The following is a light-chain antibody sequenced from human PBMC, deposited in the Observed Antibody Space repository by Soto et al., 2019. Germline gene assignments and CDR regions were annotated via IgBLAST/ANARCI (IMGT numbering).Light chain of an antibody. J-gene: IGLJ2*01. CDR3: SSYTSSSTRHVV. CDR1: SSDVGGYNY. CDR2: DVS. Sequence: QSALTQPASVSGSPGQSITLSCTGTSSDVGGYNYVSWYQQHPGKAPKLMIYDVSNRPSGVSNRFSGSKSGNTASLTISGLQAEDEADYYCSSYTSSSTRHVVFGGGTKLTVL. V-gene: IGLV2-14*01.